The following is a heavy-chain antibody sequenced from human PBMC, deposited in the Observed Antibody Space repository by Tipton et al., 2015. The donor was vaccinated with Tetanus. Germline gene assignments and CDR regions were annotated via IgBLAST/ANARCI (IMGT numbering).Heavy chain of an antibody. D-gene: IGHD2-15*01. V-gene: IGHV3-23*01. CDR1: GFTFSSYA. CDR2: ISGSGGST. J-gene: IGHJ4*02. Sequence: SLRLSCAASGFTFSSYAMSWVRQAPGKGLEWVSAISGSGGSTYYADSVKGRFTISRDNSKNTLYLQMNSLRAEDTAVYYCAKEWGPNCSGGSCYSGPGYYFDYWGQGTLVTVSS. CDR3: AKEWGPNCSGGSCYSGPGYYFDY.